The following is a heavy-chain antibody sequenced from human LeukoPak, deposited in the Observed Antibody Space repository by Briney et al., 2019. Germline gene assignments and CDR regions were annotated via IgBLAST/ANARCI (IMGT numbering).Heavy chain of an antibody. D-gene: IGHD6-19*01. Sequence: GGSLRLSCAASGFTLGSYAMSWVRQAPGKGLEWVSAISGSGGSTYYADSVKGRFTISRDNSKNTLYLQMNSLRAEDTAVYYCAKDQGHSSGWWWGQGTLVTVSS. J-gene: IGHJ4*02. CDR2: ISGSGGST. CDR1: GFTLGSYA. V-gene: IGHV3-23*01. CDR3: AKDQGHSSGWW.